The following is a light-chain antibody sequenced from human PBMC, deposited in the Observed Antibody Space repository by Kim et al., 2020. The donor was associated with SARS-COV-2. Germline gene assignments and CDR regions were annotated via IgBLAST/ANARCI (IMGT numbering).Light chain of an antibody. CDR1: QSISRW. CDR3: QQYDNYGT. Sequence: ASVAARVTIPCRASQSISRWLAWYQQKPGKAPKLLIYDASSLESGVPSRFSGSGSGTEFTLTINSLQPDDFATYYCQQYDNYGTFGQGTKVDIK. V-gene: IGKV1-5*01. J-gene: IGKJ1*01. CDR2: DAS.